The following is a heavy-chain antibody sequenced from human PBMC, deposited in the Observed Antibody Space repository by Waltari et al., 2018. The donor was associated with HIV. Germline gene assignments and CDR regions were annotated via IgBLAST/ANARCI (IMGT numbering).Heavy chain of an antibody. V-gene: IGHV3-7*01. Sequence: MQLVESGGGLVQRAGSLTRSCADSGFTFSSHWMSWVSQAPGKALEWVANIKDDGNEKYYVNSVRGRFTISRDNANNSLYLDMNRLRDEDTAVYYCVRENDFGTIFFNYYYAMDVWGQGTSVTV. CDR3: VRENDFGTIFFNYYYAMDV. D-gene: IGHD3-3*01. CDR2: IKDDGNEK. CDR1: GFTFSSHW. J-gene: IGHJ6*02.